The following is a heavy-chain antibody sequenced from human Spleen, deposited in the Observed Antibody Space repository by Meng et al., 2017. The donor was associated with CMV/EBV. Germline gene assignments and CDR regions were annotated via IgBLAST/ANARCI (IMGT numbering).Heavy chain of an antibody. D-gene: IGHD3/OR15-3a*01. CDR2: IKLDGSEQ. CDR3: ARRRGTYNFDY. J-gene: IGHJ4*02. CDR1: GFTFSSYW. V-gene: IGHV3-7*01. Sequence: GDSLKISCAGSGFTFSSYWMSWVRQALGKGLEWVANIKLDGSEQYYVDSVKGRFTISRDNAKNSLYLQMNSLRAEDTAVYYCARRRGTYNFDYWGQGTLVTVSS.